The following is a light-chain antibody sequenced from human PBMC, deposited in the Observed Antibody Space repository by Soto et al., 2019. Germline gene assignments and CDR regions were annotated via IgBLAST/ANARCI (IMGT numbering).Light chain of an antibody. CDR1: SSSIGAGYD. J-gene: IGLJ1*01. CDR2: ANS. Sequence: QSVLTQPPSVSGAPGQRVTISCAGSSSSIGAGYDVHWYQQLPGAAPKLLIYANSNRPSGVPDRFSGSKSGNTASLTISGLQAEDEADYYCSSSTSSSPYVFGTGTKVTVL. V-gene: IGLV1-40*01. CDR3: SSSTSSSPYV.